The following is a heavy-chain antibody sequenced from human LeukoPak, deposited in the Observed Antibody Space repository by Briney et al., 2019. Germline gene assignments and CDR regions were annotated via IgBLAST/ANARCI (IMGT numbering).Heavy chain of an antibody. CDR3: ARLGELLWFGELLLEHAFDI. D-gene: IGHD3-10*01. CDR1: GYTFTSYG. Sequence: ASVKVSCKASGYTFTSYGISWVRQAPGQGLEWMGWISAYNGNTNYAQKLQGRVTMTTDTSTSTACMELRSLRSDDTAVYYCARLGELLWFGELLLEHAFDIWGQGTMVTVSS. CDR2: ISAYNGNT. V-gene: IGHV1-18*01. J-gene: IGHJ3*02.